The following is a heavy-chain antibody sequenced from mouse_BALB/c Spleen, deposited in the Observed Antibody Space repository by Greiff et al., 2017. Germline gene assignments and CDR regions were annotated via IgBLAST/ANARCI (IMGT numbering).Heavy chain of an antibody. CDR3: VRQLTFDY. Sequence: EVMLVESGGGLVQPKGSLKLSCAASGFTFNTYAMNWVRQAPGKGLEWVARIRSKSNNYATYYADSVKDRFTISRDDSQSMLYLQMNNLKTEDTAMYYCVRQLTFDYWGQGTTLTVSS. CDR2: IRSKSNNYAT. J-gene: IGHJ2*01. CDR1: GFTFNTYA. D-gene: IGHD1-3*01. V-gene: IGHV10-1*02.